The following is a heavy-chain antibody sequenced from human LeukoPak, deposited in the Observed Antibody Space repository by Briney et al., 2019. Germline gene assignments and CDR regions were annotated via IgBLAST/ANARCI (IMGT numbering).Heavy chain of an antibody. J-gene: IGHJ3*01. D-gene: IGHD2-15*01. CDR2: ISSSSSTI. CDR1: GFIFSGYS. CDR3: VSDPGGSS. Sequence: GGSLRLSCAASGFIFSGYSMNWVRQAPGKGLECISYISSSSSTIYYADSVKGRFTISRDNAKSSLYLQMNSLRPKDTAVYYCVSDPGGSSWEQRTMVTVSS. V-gene: IGHV3-48*01.